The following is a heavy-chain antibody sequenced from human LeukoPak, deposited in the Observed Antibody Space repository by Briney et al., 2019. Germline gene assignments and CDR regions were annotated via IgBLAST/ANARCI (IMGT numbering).Heavy chain of an antibody. CDR1: GYIFTSYA. J-gene: IGHJ4*02. D-gene: IGHD5-18*01. CDR3: AREGGYSYGFGNDY. Sequence: GASVKVSCKASGYIFTSYAMHWVRQAPGQRLEWMGWINAGNGNTKYSQKFQGRVTITRDTSASTAYMELSSLRSEDTAVYYCAREGGYSYGFGNDYWGQGTLVTVSS. V-gene: IGHV1-3*01. CDR2: INAGNGNT.